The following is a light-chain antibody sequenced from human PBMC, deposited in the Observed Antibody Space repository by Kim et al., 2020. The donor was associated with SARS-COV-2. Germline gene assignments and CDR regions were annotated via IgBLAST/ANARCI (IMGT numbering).Light chain of an antibody. CDR3: QLYNNVPPWT. V-gene: IGKV1-33*01. J-gene: IGKJ1*01. CDR1: QDIKNQ. Sequence: DIQMTQSPSSLSASVGDRVTITCQASQDIKNQLNWYQQKLGKAAKLLIYDASNLETGVPSRFSGSGSGTNFSLIISSLQPEDFAMYYCQLYNNVPPWTFGQGTKVDIK. CDR2: DAS.